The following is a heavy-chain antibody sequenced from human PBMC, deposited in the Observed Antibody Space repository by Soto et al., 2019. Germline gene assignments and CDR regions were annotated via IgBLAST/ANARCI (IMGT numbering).Heavy chain of an antibody. CDR2: INAGNGNT. CDR1: GYTFTSYA. D-gene: IGHD5-12*01. V-gene: IGHV1-3*01. Sequence: ASVQVSCKASGYTFTSYAMHWVRQAPGQRLEWMGWINAGNGNTKYSQKFQGRVTITRDTSASTAYMELSSLRSEDTAVYYCARVRVGGYVLYWGQGTLVTVSS. J-gene: IGHJ4*02. CDR3: ARVRVGGYVLY.